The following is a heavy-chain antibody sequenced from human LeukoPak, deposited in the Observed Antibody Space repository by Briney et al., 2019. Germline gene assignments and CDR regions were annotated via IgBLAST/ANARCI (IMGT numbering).Heavy chain of an antibody. Sequence: ASVKVSCKAIAYTFNSYLIHWVRQAPGQGLEWMGIIDPSGGSTGYAQKFQGRVTMTRDTSTSTVYMELSSLRSDDTAVYHCARDLGLRGVTNWFDPWGQGTLVTVSS. CDR2: IDPSGGST. D-gene: IGHD3-10*01. J-gene: IGHJ5*02. V-gene: IGHV1-46*02. CDR1: AYTFNSYL. CDR3: ARDLGLRGVTNWFDP.